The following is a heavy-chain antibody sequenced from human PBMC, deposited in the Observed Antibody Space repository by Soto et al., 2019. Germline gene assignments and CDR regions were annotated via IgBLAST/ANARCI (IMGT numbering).Heavy chain of an antibody. Sequence: GSLRLSCAASGFTFNNAWMNWVRQAPGKGLEWVGRIKSKTDGGTTDYAAPVKGRFSISRDESENTLYLQMNSLIIEDTAVYYCTSLIPTALRSYFDYWGPGTLVTVSS. CDR1: GFTFNNAW. D-gene: IGHD2-2*01. CDR2: IKSKTDGGTT. V-gene: IGHV3-15*07. J-gene: IGHJ4*02. CDR3: TSLIPTALRSYFDY.